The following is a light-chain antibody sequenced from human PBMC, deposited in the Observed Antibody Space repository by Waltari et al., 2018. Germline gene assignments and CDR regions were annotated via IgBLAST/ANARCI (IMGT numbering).Light chain of an antibody. V-gene: IGKV3-20*01. J-gene: IGKJ1*01. CDR1: QSVSRA. CDR2: GAS. CDR3: QHYVSVPVT. Sequence: EIVLTQSPGTLSLSPGERATLPCRASQSVSRALAWYQQNPGQAPRLLIYGASNRATGIPDRFSGSGSETDFSLIISRLEPEDFEVYYCQHYVSVPVTFGQGTKVEIK.